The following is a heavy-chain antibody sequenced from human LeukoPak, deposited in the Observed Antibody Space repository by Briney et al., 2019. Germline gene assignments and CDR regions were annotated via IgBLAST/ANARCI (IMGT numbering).Heavy chain of an antibody. CDR1: GFTFSSYS. CDR3: VKGVHYDFWSGYYDY. D-gene: IGHD3-3*01. J-gene: IGHJ4*02. V-gene: IGHV3-9*01. Sequence: GGSLRLSCAASGFTFSSYSMNWVRQAPGKGLEWVSGISWNSGSIGYADSVKGRFTISRDSAKNSLYLQMNSLRAEDTALYYCVKGVHYDFWSGYYDYWGQGTLVTVSS. CDR2: ISWNSGSI.